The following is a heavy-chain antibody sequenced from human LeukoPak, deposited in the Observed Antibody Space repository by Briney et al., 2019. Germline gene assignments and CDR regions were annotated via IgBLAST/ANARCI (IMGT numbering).Heavy chain of an antibody. CDR2: IYYSGST. CDR3: AEASAAAVGNWFDP. V-gene: IGHV4-30-4*01. J-gene: IGHJ5*02. Sequence: PSETLSLTCTVSGGSISSGDYYWSWIRQPPGKGLEWIGYIYYSGSTYYNPSLKSRVTISVDTSKNQFSLKLSSVTAADTAVYYCAEASAAAVGNWFDPWGQGTLVTVSS. CDR1: GGSISSGDYY. D-gene: IGHD2-2*01.